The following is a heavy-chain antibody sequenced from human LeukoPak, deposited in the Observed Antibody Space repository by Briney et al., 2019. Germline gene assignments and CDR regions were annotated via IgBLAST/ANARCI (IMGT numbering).Heavy chain of an antibody. V-gene: IGHV4-39*01. CDR2: IYYSGST. D-gene: IGHD3-22*01. CDR1: GGSISSSGYY. Sequence: PSQTLSLTCTVSGGSISSSGYYWGWIRQPPGKGLEWIGSIYYSGSTYYNPSLKSRVTISVDTSKNQFSLKLSSVTAADTAVYYCAITSGYSVDYWGQGTLVTVSS. J-gene: IGHJ4*02. CDR3: AITSGYSVDY.